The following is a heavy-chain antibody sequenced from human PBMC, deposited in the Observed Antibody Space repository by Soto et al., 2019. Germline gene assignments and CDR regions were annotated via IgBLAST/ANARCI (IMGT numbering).Heavy chain of an antibody. J-gene: IGHJ4*02. V-gene: IGHV1-69*02. D-gene: IGHD6-19*01. CDR1: GDTFSSYT. CDR3: ARVRERGWVDY. Sequence: QVQLVQSGAEVKKPGSSVKVSCKASGDTFSSYTISWVRQAPGQGLEWMGRIIPILSIPKYALKIQGRVTITADKTTSTANMEMRSLRSEDTAEYYCARVRERGWVDYWGQGTVRT. CDR2: IIPILSIP.